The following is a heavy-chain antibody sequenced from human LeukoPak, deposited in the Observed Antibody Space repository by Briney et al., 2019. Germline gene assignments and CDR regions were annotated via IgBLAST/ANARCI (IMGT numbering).Heavy chain of an antibody. D-gene: IGHD3-10*01. J-gene: IGHJ4*02. CDR1: GGSISSGGYY. V-gene: IGHV4-31*03. CDR2: IYYSGST. Sequence: SETLSLTCTVSGGSISSGGYYWSWIRQPPGKGLEWIGYIYYSGSTYYNPSLKSRVTISVDTSKNQFSLKLSSVTAADTAVYYCARGHYGSGNSFDYWGQGTLVTVSS. CDR3: ARGHYGSGNSFDY.